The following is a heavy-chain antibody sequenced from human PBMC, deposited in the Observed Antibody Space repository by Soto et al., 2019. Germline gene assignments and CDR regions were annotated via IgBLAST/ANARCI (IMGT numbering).Heavy chain of an antibody. V-gene: IGHV4-59*01. J-gene: IGHJ5*02. Sequence: QVQLQESGPGLVKPSETLSLTCTVSVGSISSYYWSWIRQPPGKGLEWIGYIYYSGSTNYNPSLKSRVTISVDTSKNQFSLKLSSVTAADTAVYYCARGSVTAIGNWFDPWGQGTLVTVSS. CDR1: VGSISSYY. CDR2: IYYSGST. D-gene: IGHD2-21*02. CDR3: ARGSVTAIGNWFDP.